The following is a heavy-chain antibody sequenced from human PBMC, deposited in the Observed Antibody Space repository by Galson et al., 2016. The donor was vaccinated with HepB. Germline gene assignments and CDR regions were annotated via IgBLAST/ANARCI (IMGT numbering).Heavy chain of an antibody. CDR1: GFIVSSHY. Sequence: SLRLSCAGSGFIVSSHYINWVRQAPGKGLEWVAIIYSGGATYYADSAKGRFTISRDNPKNTLYLQMNSLRAEDTAVYYCARDPGRIAAAGHFDSWGQGTLVTVSS. J-gene: IGHJ5*01. V-gene: IGHV3-53*01. CDR2: IYSGGAT. CDR3: ARDPGRIAAAGHFDS. D-gene: IGHD6-13*01.